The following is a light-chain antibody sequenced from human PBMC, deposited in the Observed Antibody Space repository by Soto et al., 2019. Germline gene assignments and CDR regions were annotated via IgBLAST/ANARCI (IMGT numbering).Light chain of an antibody. CDR3: CLYAVTFYV. V-gene: IGLV2-11*01. J-gene: IGLJ1*01. CDR2: DVS. CDR1: SSDVGTYDF. Sequence: QSARSQPRSVSGSPGHSVTISCTGTSSDVGTYDFVSWYQQHPGKAPRLMIFDVSERPSGVPDRFSGSKSGNTASLTISGLQAEDEADYYCCLYAVTFYVFGTGTKVTV.